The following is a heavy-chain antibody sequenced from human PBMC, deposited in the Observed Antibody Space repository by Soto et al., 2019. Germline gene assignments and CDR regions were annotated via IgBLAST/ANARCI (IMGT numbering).Heavy chain of an antibody. Sequence: GGSLRLSCAASGFTFSSYSMNWVRQAPGKGLEWVSYISSSSSTIYYADSVKGRFTISRDNAKNSLYLQMNSLRDEDTAVYYCARGREYSSGWGRSRDPRTFDYWGQGTLVTVSS. V-gene: IGHV3-48*02. D-gene: IGHD6-19*01. CDR1: GFTFSSYS. J-gene: IGHJ4*02. CDR3: ARGREYSSGWGRSRDPRTFDY. CDR2: ISSSSSTI.